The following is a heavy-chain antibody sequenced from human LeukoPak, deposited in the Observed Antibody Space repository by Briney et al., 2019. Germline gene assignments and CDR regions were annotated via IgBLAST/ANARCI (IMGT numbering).Heavy chain of an antibody. Sequence: ASVKVSCKASGGTFSSYAISWVRQAPGQGLEWMGGIIPIFGTANYAQKFQGRVTITADESTSTAYMELSSLRSEDTAVYYCARDCSSTSCYDQYYYYGMDVWGQGTTVTVSS. D-gene: IGHD2-2*01. CDR3: ARDCSSTSCYDQYYYYGMDV. J-gene: IGHJ6*02. CDR2: IIPIFGTA. V-gene: IGHV1-69*01. CDR1: GGTFSSYA.